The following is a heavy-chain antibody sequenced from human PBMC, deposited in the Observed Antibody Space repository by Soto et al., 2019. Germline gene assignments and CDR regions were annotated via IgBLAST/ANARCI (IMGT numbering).Heavy chain of an antibody. V-gene: IGHV5-51*01. CDR3: ACGASHYYYYMDV. CDR1: GYSFTSYW. J-gene: IGHJ6*03. D-gene: IGHD6-25*01. CDR2: IYPGDSDT. Sequence: GESLKISCKGSGYSFTSYWIGWVRQVPGKGLEWMGIIYPGDSDTRYSPSFQGQVTISADKSISTAYLQWSSLKASDTAMYYCACGASHYYYYMDVWGKGTTVTVSS.